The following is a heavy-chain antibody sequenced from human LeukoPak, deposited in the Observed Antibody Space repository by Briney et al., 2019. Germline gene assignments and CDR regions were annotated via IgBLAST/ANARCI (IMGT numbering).Heavy chain of an antibody. CDR2: ISSSSSYI. D-gene: IGHD1-1*01. J-gene: IGHJ6*04. CDR1: GFTFSSHS. CDR3: ARGLERPPYYYGMDV. Sequence: GGSLRLSCAASGFTFSSHSMNWVRQAPGKGLEGVSSISSSSSYIDYADSVKGRFTISRDNAKNSLYLQMNSLRAEDTAVYYCARGLERPPYYYGMDVWGKGTTVTVSS. V-gene: IGHV3-21*01.